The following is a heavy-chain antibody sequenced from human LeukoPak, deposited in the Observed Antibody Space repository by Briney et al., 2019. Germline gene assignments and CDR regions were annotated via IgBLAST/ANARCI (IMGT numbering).Heavy chain of an antibody. CDR2: IRGKAYGGET. J-gene: IGHJ6*04. CDR3: TSLMDV. V-gene: IGHV3-49*04. CDR1: GFTFRDYA. Sequence: GGSLRLSCTASGFTFRDYAMSWVRQAPGKGLEWVGFIRGKAYGGETDYAASVKGRLTISRDDSKSIAYLQMNSLKTEDTAVYYCTSLMDVWGKGTTVTVSS.